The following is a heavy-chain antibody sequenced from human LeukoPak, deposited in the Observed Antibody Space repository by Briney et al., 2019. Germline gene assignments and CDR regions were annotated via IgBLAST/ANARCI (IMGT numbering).Heavy chain of an antibody. D-gene: IGHD5-12*01. CDR2: INHSGST. CDR1: GGSFSGYY. V-gene: IGHV4-34*01. Sequence: PSETLSLTCAVYGGSFSGYYWSWIRQPPGKELEWIGEINHSGSTNYNPSLKSRVTISVDTSKNQFSLKLSSVTAADTAVYYCARGRIYSGYDSPLGYWGQGTLVTVSS. CDR3: ARGRIYSGYDSPLGY. J-gene: IGHJ4*02.